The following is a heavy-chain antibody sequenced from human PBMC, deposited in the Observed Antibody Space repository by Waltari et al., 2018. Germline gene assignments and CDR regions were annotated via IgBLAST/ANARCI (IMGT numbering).Heavy chain of an antibody. V-gene: IGHV1-2*02. J-gene: IGHJ3*02. CDR1: GYTFTGYY. CDR3: ARVPIRYYDFWSGYLDAFDI. CDR2: SKPSSDGK. D-gene: IGHD3-3*01. Sequence: QVQLVQSGAEVKKPGASVKVSCKASGYTFTGYYMHWVRQAPGQGLEWMGWSKPSSDGKNEGKKFQGRVTMTEKTAISTAYMELSRLRSDDTAVYYCARVPIRYYDFWSGYLDAFDIWGQGTMVTVSS.